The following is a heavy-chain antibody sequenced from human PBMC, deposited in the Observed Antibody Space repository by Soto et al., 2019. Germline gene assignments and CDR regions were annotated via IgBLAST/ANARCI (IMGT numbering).Heavy chain of an antibody. Sequence: PGGSLRLSCAASGSTFSSYGMHWVRQAPGKGLEWVAVISYDGSNKYYADSVKGRFTISRDNSKNTLYLQMNSLRAEDTAVYYCAKDQAYYDFWSGYYTYYYGMDVWGQGTTVTVSS. CDR3: AKDQAYYDFWSGYYTYYYGMDV. CDR2: ISYDGSNK. V-gene: IGHV3-30*18. J-gene: IGHJ6*02. D-gene: IGHD3-3*01. CDR1: GSTFSSYG.